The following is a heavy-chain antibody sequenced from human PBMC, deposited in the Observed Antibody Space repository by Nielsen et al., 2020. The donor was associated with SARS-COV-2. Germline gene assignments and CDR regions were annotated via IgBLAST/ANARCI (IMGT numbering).Heavy chain of an antibody. V-gene: IGHV3-33*01. CDR2: IWYDGSNK. J-gene: IGHJ4*02. CDR3: ARGDWDY. Sequence: GGSLRLSCAASGFTFSSYGMHWVHQAPGKGLEWVAVIWYDGSNKYYADSVKGRFTISRDNSKNTLYLQMNSLRDEDTAVYYCARGDWDYWGQGTLVTVSS. D-gene: IGHD1-26*01. CDR1: GFTFSSYG.